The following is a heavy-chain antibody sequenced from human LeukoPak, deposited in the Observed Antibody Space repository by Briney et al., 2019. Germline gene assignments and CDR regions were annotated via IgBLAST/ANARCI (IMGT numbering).Heavy chain of an antibody. Sequence: PGGSLRLSCAASGFTFDDYAMHWVRQAPGKGLEWVSGISWNSGSIGYADSVKGRFTISRDNAKNTLYLQMNSLRAEDTAVYYCARGGYDYVWASFDYWGQGTLVTVSS. CDR3: ARGGYDYVWASFDY. CDR1: GFTFDDYA. D-gene: IGHD3-16*01. CDR2: ISWNSGSI. J-gene: IGHJ4*02. V-gene: IGHV3-9*01.